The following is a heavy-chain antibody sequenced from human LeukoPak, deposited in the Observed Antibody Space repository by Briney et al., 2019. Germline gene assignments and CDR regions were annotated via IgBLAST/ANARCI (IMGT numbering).Heavy chain of an antibody. V-gene: IGHV4-61*02. CDR1: GGSISSGSYY. J-gene: IGHJ4*02. CDR3: ARDSPYESSGYSIPY. CDR2: IYTSGST. D-gene: IGHD3-22*01. Sequence: SQTLSLTCTVSGGSISSGSYYWSWIRQPAGKGLEWIGRIYTSGSTNYNPSLKSRVTISYTSKNQFSLKLNSVTAADTAVYYCARDSPYESSGYSIPYWGQGTLVTVSS.